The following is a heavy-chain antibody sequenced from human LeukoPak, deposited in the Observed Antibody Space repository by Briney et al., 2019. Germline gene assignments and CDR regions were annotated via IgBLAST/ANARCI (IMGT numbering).Heavy chain of an antibody. V-gene: IGHV4-4*07. Sequence: SETLSLTCTVSGDSINDYYWSWIRQPAGKGLEWIGRIYTSGSTNYNYNPSLKSRVTMSVDTSKKQFSLKVSSVTAADTAVYYCARHTLVGARNAFDIWGQGTMVTVSS. CDR3: ARHTLVGARNAFDI. J-gene: IGHJ3*02. CDR1: GDSINDYY. CDR2: IYTSGSTNY. D-gene: IGHD1-26*01.